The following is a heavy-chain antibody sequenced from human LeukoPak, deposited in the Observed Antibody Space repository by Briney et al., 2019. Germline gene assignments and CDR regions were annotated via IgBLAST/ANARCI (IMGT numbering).Heavy chain of an antibody. CDR2: IKQDGSEK. D-gene: IGHD2-2*01. V-gene: IGHV3-7*01. CDR1: GFTFSSYW. J-gene: IGHJ4*02. Sequence: PGGSLRLSCAASGFTFSSYWMSWVRQAPGKGLEWVANIKQDGSEKYYVDSVKGRFTISRDNAKNSLYLQMNSLRAEDTAVYYCARDSKEMVSSSTAGGFDYWGQGILVTVSS. CDR3: ARDSKEMVSSSTAGGFDY.